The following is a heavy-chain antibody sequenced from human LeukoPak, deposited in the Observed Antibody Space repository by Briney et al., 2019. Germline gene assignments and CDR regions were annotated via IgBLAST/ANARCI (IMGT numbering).Heavy chain of an antibody. CDR2: ISSSSSYI. Sequence: KTGGSLRLSCAASGFTFSSYSMNWVRQAPGKGLEWVSSISSSSSYIYYADSVKGRFTISRDNAKNSLYLQMNSLRAEDTAVYYCARDDSRRWDSSGYRNAFDIWGQGTMVTVSS. CDR3: ARDDSRRWDSSGYRNAFDI. J-gene: IGHJ3*02. D-gene: IGHD3-22*01. V-gene: IGHV3-21*01. CDR1: GFTFSSYS.